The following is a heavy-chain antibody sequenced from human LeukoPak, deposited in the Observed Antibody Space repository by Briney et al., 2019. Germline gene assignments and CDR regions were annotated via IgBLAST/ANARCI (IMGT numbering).Heavy chain of an antibody. CDR1: GYTFTGYY. V-gene: IGHV1-2*02. J-gene: IGHJ5*02. CDR2: INPNSGGT. CDR3: ARAPLIRMGARPTWFDP. Sequence: ASVKVSCKASGYTFTGYYMHWVRQAPGQGLEWMGWINPNSGGTNYAQKFQGRVTMTRDTSISTAYMELSRLRSDDTAVYYCARAPLIRMGARPTWFDPWGQGTLVTVSS. D-gene: IGHD6-6*01.